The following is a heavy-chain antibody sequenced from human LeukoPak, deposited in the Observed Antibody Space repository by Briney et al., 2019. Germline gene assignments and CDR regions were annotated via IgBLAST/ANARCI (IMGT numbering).Heavy chain of an antibody. CDR3: ARGRSGPGDY. V-gene: IGHV3-74*01. CDR2: ISSDGSST. D-gene: IGHD2-15*01. J-gene: IGHJ4*02. Sequence: SGGSLRLSCAASGFTFSSYWMHWVRQAPGKGLVWVSRISSDGSSTSYADSVKGRFTISRDNAKNTLYLQMNSLRAEDTAVYYCARGRSGPGDYWGQGTLVTVSS. CDR1: GFTFSSYW.